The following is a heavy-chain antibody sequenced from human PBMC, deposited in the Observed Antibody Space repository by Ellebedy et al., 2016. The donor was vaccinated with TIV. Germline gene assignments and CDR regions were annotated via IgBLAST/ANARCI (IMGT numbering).Heavy chain of an antibody. D-gene: IGHD4-17*01. CDR2: IIPVLGTA. Sequence: AASVKVSCKTSGGTFSSYGISWVRQAPGQGLEWMGGIIPVLGTANHAQKFQGRVTITADESTSTAYMELSSLRSEDTAIYYCAREFYDYGGMDVWGQGTTVTVSS. CDR1: GGTFSSYG. V-gene: IGHV1-69*13. J-gene: IGHJ6*02. CDR3: AREFYDYGGMDV.